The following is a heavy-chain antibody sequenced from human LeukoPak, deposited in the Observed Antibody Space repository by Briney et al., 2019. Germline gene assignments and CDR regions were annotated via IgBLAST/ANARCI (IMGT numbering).Heavy chain of an antibody. D-gene: IGHD3-10*01. CDR3: ARFYYGSGSYPDWFDP. J-gene: IGHJ5*02. CDR2: IRYDGSNK. CDR1: GFTFSSYG. Sequence: GGSLRLSCAASGFTFSSYGMHWVRQAPGKGLEWVAFIRYDGSNKYYADSVKGRFTISRDNSKNTLYLQMNSLRAEDTAVYYCARFYYGSGSYPDWFDPWGQGTLVTVSS. V-gene: IGHV3-30*02.